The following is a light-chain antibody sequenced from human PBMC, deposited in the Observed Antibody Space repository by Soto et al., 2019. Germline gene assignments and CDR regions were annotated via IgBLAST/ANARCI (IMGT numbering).Light chain of an antibody. V-gene: IGKV3-11*01. Sequence: EIVLTQSPGTLSLSPGERATLSCRASQSVGSSYLAWYQQRPGQAPRLLIYDASNRATGIPARFRGSGSGTDFTLTISNLEPEDFAVYYCQQRSNWPITFGQGTRLEIK. J-gene: IGKJ5*01. CDR1: QSVGSSY. CDR3: QQRSNWPIT. CDR2: DAS.